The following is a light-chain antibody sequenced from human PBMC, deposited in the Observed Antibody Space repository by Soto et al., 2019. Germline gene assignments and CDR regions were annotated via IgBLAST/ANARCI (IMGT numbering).Light chain of an antibody. V-gene: IGKV1-39*01. CDR2: AAS. CDR1: QAIRND. CDR3: QQSYSSPPT. J-gene: IGKJ1*01. Sequence: DIQVTQSPSSLSASVGDRVTITCRASQAIRNDVGWYQQKPGKAPKLLIFAASSLQSGVPSRFSGSRSGPDFTLTISSLQPEDFATYYCQQSYSSPPTFGQGTKVDIK.